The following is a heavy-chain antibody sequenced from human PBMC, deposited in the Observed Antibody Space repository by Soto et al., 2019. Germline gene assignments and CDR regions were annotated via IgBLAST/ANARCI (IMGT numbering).Heavy chain of an antibody. CDR2: IYYSGST. Sequence: PSETLSLTCTVSGGSISSSSYYWGWIRQPPGKGLEWIGSIYYSGSTYYNPSLKSRVTISVDTSKNQFSLKLSSVTASDTAVYYCARQSSGSPEFDYWGQGTLVTVSS. D-gene: IGHD1-26*01. J-gene: IGHJ4*02. CDR1: GGSISSSSYY. V-gene: IGHV4-39*01. CDR3: ARQSSGSPEFDY.